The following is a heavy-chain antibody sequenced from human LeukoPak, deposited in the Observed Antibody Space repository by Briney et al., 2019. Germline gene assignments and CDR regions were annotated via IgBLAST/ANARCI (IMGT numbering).Heavy chain of an antibody. CDR3: ARRDCGGDCYSGVKIDY. J-gene: IGHJ4*02. D-gene: IGHD2-21*01. Sequence: SETLSLTCTVSGGSISSSTSYWGWIRQPPGKGLEWIGSSYYSGSTYYNPSLKSRVTISVDTSKKQFSLKLSSVTAADTAVYYCARRDCGGDCYSGVKIDYWGQGTLVTVSS. V-gene: IGHV4-39*01. CDR2: SYYSGST. CDR1: GGSISSSTSY.